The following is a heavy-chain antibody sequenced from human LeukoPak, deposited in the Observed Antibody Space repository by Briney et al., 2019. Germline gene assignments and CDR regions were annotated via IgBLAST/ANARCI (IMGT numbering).Heavy chain of an antibody. CDR1: GGFNTHYY. D-gene: IGHD6-6*01. CDR2: IYHSGST. J-gene: IGHJ4*02. Sequence: SETLSLTCSVSGGFNTHYYWTWIRQPPGKGLELIGYIYHSGSTNYNPSLNSRVTISVDTSKNQFSLKLSSVTAADTAVYYCARAPTYSSSSLDFDYWGQGTLVTVSS. V-gene: IGHV4-59*08. CDR3: ARAPTYSSSSLDFDY.